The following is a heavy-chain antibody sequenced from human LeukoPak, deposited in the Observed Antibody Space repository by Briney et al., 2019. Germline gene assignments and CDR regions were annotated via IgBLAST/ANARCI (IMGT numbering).Heavy chain of an antibody. Sequence: ASVKVSCKASGYTFTSYAMNWVRQAPGQGLEWMGWINTNTGNPTYAQGFTGRFVFSLDTSVSTAYLQISSLKAEDTAVYYCARESGRYSSGWTYYYYYYMDVWGKGTTVTVSS. CDR2: INTNTGNP. CDR3: ARESGRYSSGWTYYYYYYMDV. J-gene: IGHJ6*03. D-gene: IGHD6-19*01. CDR1: GYTFTSYA. V-gene: IGHV7-4-1*02.